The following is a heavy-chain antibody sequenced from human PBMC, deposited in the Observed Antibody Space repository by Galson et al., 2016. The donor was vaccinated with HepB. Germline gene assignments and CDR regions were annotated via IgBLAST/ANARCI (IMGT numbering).Heavy chain of an antibody. CDR2: IHYSGST. CDR3: AKGTDGGYYFDY. D-gene: IGHD3-10*01. J-gene: IGHJ4*02. CDR1: GGSISSSSYY. Sequence: SETLSLTCTVSGGSISSSSYYRGWIRQPPGKGLEWIGSIHYSGSTCYNPSLKSRVTISVDTSKNQLSLKLSSVTAADTAVYYCAKGTDGGYYFDYWGQGVLVTVSS. V-gene: IGHV4-39*07.